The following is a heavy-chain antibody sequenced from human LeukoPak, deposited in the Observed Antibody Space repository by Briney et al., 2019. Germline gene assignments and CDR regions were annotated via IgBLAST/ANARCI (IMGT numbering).Heavy chain of an antibody. CDR2: IFYSGNT. J-gene: IGHJ4*02. D-gene: IGHD3-9*01. CDR1: GDYITTTNYY. Sequence: SETLSLTCNVSGDYITTTNYYWAWIRQPPGKGLDWIASIFYSGNTYYNPSLKSRVSISIDTSRKQIPLQLRSVSATDTAIYYCARRSRLYKHETTGYHDSWGQGTLVTVSS. CDR3: ARRSRLYKHETTGYHDS. V-gene: IGHV4-39*01.